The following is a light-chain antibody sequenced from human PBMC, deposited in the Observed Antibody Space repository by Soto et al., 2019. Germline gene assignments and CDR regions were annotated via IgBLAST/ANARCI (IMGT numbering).Light chain of an antibody. J-gene: IGLJ1*01. CDR1: STDVGRYNY. Sequence: QSALTQPASVSGSPGQSITISCTGTSTDVGRYNYVSWYQQHPGKAPKLMVYDVGNRPSWVSNRFSGSKSGITASLTISGLQAEYVTDSETTANSTLTTHVFGP. CDR2: DVG. CDR3: TANSTLTTHV. V-gene: IGLV2-14*01.